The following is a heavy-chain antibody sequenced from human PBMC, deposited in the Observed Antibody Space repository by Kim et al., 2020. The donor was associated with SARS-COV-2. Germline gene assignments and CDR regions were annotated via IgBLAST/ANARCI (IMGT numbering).Heavy chain of an antibody. CDR2: IYYSGST. D-gene: IGHD2-2*01. J-gene: IGHJ4*02. CDR3: ARMSGPAAMSGVVDY. CDR1: GGSISSYY. V-gene: IGHV4-59*01. Sequence: SETLSLTCTVSGGSISSYYWSWIRQPPGKGLGWIGYIYYSGSTNYNPSLKSRVTISVDTSKNQFSLKLSSVTAADTAVYYCARMSGPAAMSGVVDYWGRGTLVTVSS.